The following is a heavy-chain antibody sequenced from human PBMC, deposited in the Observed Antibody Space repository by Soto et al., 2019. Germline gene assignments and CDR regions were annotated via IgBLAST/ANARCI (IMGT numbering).Heavy chain of an antibody. CDR3: ARAIFGVAPDY. D-gene: IGHD3-3*01. V-gene: IGHV3-53*01. CDR1: GFTVSSNY. J-gene: IGHJ4*02. Sequence: GSLRLSCAASGFTVSSNYIIFFRHSPGKGLEWVSVIYSGGSTYYADSVKGRFTISRDNSKNTLYLQMNSLRAEDTAVYYCARAIFGVAPDYWGQGTLVTVSS. CDR2: IYSGGST.